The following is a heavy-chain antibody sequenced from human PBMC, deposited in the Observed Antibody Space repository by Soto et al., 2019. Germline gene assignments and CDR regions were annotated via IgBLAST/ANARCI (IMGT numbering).Heavy chain of an antibody. D-gene: IGHD4-17*01. CDR2: ISYDGTNK. Sequence: QVQLVDSGGGEVQPGRSLTISCAASGFTFSTYGMHWVRQTPGKGLEWVAVISYDGTNKFYSDSVKGRFTISRDNSKNTLTLQMNSLRADDTAVYSCAKDLQSYGDYDYYCYGMDVWGLGTRVTVSS. CDR1: GFTFSTYG. V-gene: IGHV3-30*18. CDR3: AKDLQSYGDYDYYCYGMDV. J-gene: IGHJ6*02.